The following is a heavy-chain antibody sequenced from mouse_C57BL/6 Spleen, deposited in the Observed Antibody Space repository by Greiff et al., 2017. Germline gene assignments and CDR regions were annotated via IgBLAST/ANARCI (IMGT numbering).Heavy chain of an antibody. J-gene: IGHJ2*01. CDR1: GYAFSSYW. D-gene: IGHD2-14*01. V-gene: IGHV1-80*01. Sequence: VQLQQSGAELVKPGASVKISCTASGYAFSSYWMNWVKQRPGKGLEWIGQIYPGDGDTNYNGKFKGKATLTADKSSITAYMQLSSLTSEDSAVYFCARRGTEGFDYWGQGTTLTVSA. CDR2: IYPGDGDT. CDR3: ARRGTEGFDY.